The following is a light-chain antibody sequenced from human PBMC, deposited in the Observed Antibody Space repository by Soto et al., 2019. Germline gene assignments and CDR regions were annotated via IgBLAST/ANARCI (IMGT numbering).Light chain of an antibody. J-gene: IGKJ1*01. CDR2: DAS. CDR1: QSVSSN. CDR3: QQYSAWWT. V-gene: IGKV3-15*01. Sequence: EIVMTQSPATLSVSPGERATLSCRASQSVSSNLAWYPQKPGQAPRLLIYDASTRAPGIPARFSGSGSGTEFTLTISSLQSEDFAVYYCQQYSAWWTFGQGTTVEIK.